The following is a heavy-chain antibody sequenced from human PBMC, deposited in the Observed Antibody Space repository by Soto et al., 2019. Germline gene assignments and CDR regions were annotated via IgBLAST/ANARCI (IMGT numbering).Heavy chain of an antibody. CDR1: GFPFTSYG. CDR2: INTNGNR. J-gene: IGHJ4*02. D-gene: IGHD7-27*01. CDR3: ARKLGVGHYPFRH. V-gene: IGHV3-23*01. Sequence: QAGGSLRLSCAASGFPFTSYGVSWVRQAPGKGLEWVSTINTNGNRHYADSVKGRFTISRDSSESMLYLDMNNLRAEDTALYYCARKLGVGHYPFRHWGQGTLVTVSS.